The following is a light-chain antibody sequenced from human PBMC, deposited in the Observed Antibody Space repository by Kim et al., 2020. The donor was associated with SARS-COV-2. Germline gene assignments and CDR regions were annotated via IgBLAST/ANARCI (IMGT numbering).Light chain of an antibody. CDR3: QQRSSWPT. CDR1: QSVLWY. CDR2: DAS. J-gene: IGKJ4*01. Sequence: EIVLTQSPATLSLSPGERATLSCRASQSVLWYLAWYQQKVGQPPRLLIYDASNRATGTPARFSGSGSGTDFTLTINNLEPEDFAVYYCQQRSSWPTFGGGTKVDIK. V-gene: IGKV3-11*01.